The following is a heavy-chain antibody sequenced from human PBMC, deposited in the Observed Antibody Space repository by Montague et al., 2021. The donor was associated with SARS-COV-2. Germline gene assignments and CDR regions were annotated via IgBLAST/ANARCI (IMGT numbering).Heavy chain of an antibody. CDR2: ITHSGLT. CDR1: GGSLSSYC. D-gene: IGHD2-2*02. J-gene: IGHJ3*01. Sequence: SETLSLTCTVSGGSLSSYCWSWIRQPPGKGLEWIGEITHSGLTNXSPSLKSRVTIPEDTSKNQFSLRLTSVTAADAAVYYCALADYTTAHDSFDVWGQATIVTVSS. CDR3: ALADYTTAHDSFDV. V-gene: IGHV4-34*01.